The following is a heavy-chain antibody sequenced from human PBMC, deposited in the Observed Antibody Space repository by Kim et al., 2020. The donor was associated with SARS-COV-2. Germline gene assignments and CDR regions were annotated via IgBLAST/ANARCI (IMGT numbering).Heavy chain of an antibody. D-gene: IGHD3-16*02. CDR3: AKAPWDYVWGSYRYTLSYND. Sequence: RFNISRDNSKNTLYLQMNSLRAEDTAVYYCAKAPWDYVWGSYRYTLSYNDWGQGTLVTVSS. V-gene: IGHV3-23*01. J-gene: IGHJ4*02.